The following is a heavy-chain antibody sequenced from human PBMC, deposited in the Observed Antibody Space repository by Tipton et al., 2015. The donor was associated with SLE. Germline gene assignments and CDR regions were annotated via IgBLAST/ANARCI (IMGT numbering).Heavy chain of an antibody. Sequence: TLSLTCAVYGGSFSGYYWSWIRQPPGKGLEWIGEINHSGSTNYNPSLKSRVTISLDTSKNQFSLKLNSVTAADTAVYYCARWIPLTGINVWGQGATVTVSS. V-gene: IGHV4-34*09. CDR3: ARWIPLTGINV. CDR2: INHSGST. J-gene: IGHJ6*02. CDR1: GGSFSGYY. D-gene: IGHD5-18*01.